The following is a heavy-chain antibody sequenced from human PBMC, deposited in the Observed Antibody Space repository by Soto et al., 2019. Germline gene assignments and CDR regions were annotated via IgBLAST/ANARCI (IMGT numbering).Heavy chain of an antibody. CDR1: GESVSSNSAA. CDR2: AYYRATWYN. V-gene: IGHV6-1*01. D-gene: IGHD5-12*01. Sequence: SHTLSLPCDFSGESVSSNSAAWNWIRQSPSRGLEWVGRAYYRATWYNDYTVSAKSRRTINPDTPKNHFSLQLNSVTPEDTAVYYCARDSGSDGYNFRAYDAFDIWGQGTMVTVSS. J-gene: IGHJ3*02. CDR3: ARDSGSDGYNFRAYDAFDI.